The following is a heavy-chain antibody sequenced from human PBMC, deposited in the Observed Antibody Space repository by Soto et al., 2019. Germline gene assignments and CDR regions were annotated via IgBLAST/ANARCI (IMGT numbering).Heavy chain of an antibody. CDR2: MSHSGGT. D-gene: IGHD1-1*01. CDR1: GGFVSSGSYY. J-gene: IGHJ3*02. CDR3: ARVERGTVTTVVDAFDI. V-gene: IGHV4-34*01. Sequence: QVQLQQWGAGLLKPSETLSLTCAVYGGFVSSGSYYWSWIRQPPGQGLEWIGEMSHSGGTHFNPSPKSRVTISVDTAKNQFSLNIYSVTAADTALYYCARVERGTVTTVVDAFDIWGPGTMVTVSS.